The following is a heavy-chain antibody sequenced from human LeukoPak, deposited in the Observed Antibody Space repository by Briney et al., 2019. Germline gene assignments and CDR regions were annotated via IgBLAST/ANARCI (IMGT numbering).Heavy chain of an antibody. D-gene: IGHD4-23*01. CDR2: INPNSGGT. CDR1: GYTFTGYY. V-gene: IGHV1-2*06. Sequence: ASAKVSCKASGYTFTGYYIHWVRQAPGQGLEWMGRINPNSGGTMCAQKFQGSVTMTRDTSISTAYMELSSLASDDTAVYYCARGADYGGNQRDGYWGQGTLVTVSS. CDR3: ARGADYGGNQRDGY. J-gene: IGHJ4*02.